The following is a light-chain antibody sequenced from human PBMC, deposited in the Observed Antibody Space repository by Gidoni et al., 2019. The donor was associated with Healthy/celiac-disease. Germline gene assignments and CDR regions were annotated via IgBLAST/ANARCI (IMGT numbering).Light chain of an antibody. V-gene: IGKV3-11*01. CDR2: DAS. Sequence: IVFTQSPATLSSSPGERATLSCTASQRIRCYLAWYQQKPGPAPRLLLYDASNSATGIAARFSGSGSGTDFTLTISSLEPEDFAVYYCQQRSNWPPWTFGQGTKVEIK. CDR1: QRIRCY. CDR3: QQRSNWPPWT. J-gene: IGKJ1*01.